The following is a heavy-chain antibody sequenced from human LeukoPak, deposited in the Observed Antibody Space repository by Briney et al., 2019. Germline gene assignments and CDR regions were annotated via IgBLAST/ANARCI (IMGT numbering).Heavy chain of an antibody. CDR1: GDSVSSNSAA. Sequence: SQTLSLTCAISGDSVSSNSAAWNWVRQSPSRGLEWLGRTYYRSKWYNDYAVSVESRITINPDTSKNQFSLQLNSVTPEDTAVYYCARSLYSVSYSYYYYMDVWGKGTTVTVSS. J-gene: IGHJ6*03. CDR3: ARSLYSVSYSYYYYMDV. CDR2: TYYRSKWYN. D-gene: IGHD1-26*01. V-gene: IGHV6-1*01.